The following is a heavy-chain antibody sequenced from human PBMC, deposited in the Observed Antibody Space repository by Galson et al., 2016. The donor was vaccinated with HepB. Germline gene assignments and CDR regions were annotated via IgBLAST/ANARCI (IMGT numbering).Heavy chain of an antibody. V-gene: IGHV3-9*01. CDR3: ARECRGWCVVGGDTTYKHDLDV. Sequence: SLRLSCAASGFAFDDNAMHWVRQAPGKGLEWVSGISWNSGSIGYAGSVRGRFTISRDNAKNSMYLQMNTLRAEDTAVYYCARECRGWCVVGGDTTYKHDLDVWGQGTTVTVSS. D-gene: IGHD1-26*01. CDR2: ISWNSGSI. CDR1: GFAFDDNA. J-gene: IGHJ6*02.